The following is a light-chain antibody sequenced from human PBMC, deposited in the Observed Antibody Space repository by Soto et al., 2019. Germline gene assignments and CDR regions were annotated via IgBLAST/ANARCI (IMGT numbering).Light chain of an antibody. CDR1: QSVDTTF. J-gene: IGKJ1*01. Sequence: ELVLTQSPVSLSLSPGQRATLSCRASQSVDTTFFAWYQKKPAQAPRLLIYGASKRATGIPDRFSGSGSGTDFTPIISRLEPEDFAVYYCQQYMSSVTFGQGTKVEIK. CDR2: GAS. V-gene: IGKV3-20*01. CDR3: QQYMSSVT.